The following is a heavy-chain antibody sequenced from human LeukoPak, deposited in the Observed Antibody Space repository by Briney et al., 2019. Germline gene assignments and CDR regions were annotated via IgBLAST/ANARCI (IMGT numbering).Heavy chain of an antibody. D-gene: IGHD2-15*01. J-gene: IGHJ6*04. V-gene: IGHV3-7*03. CDR2: IKQDGSEK. Sequence: PGGSLRLSCAASGFTFSSYWMSWVRQAPGKGLEWVANIKQDGSEKYYVDSVKGRFTISRDNAKNSLYLQMNSLRAEGTAVYYCARVSLPPVDDYYGMDVWGKGTTVTVSS. CDR3: ARVSLPPVDDYYGMDV. CDR1: GFTFSSYW.